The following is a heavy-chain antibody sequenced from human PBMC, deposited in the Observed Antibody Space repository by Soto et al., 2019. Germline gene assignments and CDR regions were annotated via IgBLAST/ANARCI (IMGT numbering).Heavy chain of an antibody. CDR1: GFTFSSYG. D-gene: IGHD3-22*01. CDR2: IWYDGTNK. Sequence: QVQLVESGGGVVQPGRSLRLSCAASGFTFSSYGMHWVRQAPGKGLQWVALIWYDGTNKYYADSVKGRFTISRDNSMNPPDLQKNRLRAEGKAGYYCSRDTSAYPGYWGQGTLVTVSS. CDR3: SRDTSAYPGY. J-gene: IGHJ4*02. V-gene: IGHV3-33*01.